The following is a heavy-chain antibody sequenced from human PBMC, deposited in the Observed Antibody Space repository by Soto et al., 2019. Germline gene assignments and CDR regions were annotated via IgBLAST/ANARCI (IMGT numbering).Heavy chain of an antibody. J-gene: IGHJ4*02. Sequence: EVQLLESGGGLVQPGGSLRLSCAASGVTFSSYAMSWVRQAPGKGLEWVSTIDTSGAWTYYADSVRGRLTISRDNSKNTLYLQMSSLRAEDTAIYYCAISSIGADYIGDIRDYWGQGTLVTVSS. D-gene: IGHD2-21*01. CDR2: IDTSGAWT. CDR1: GVTFSSYA. V-gene: IGHV3-23*01. CDR3: AISSIGADYIGDIRDY.